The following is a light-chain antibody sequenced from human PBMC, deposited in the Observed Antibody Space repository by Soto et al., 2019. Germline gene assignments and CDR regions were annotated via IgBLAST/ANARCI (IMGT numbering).Light chain of an antibody. CDR2: DAS. CDR3: QQRSNWPQIT. J-gene: IGKJ4*01. V-gene: IGKV3-11*01. CDR1: QSVSKY. Sequence: EIVLTQSPATLSLSPGERATLSGRASQSVSKYLAWYQQKPGQAPRLLIHDASNRATGIPARFSGSGSGTDFTLTISSLEAEDFGVYYCQQRSNWPQITFGGGTKVEIK.